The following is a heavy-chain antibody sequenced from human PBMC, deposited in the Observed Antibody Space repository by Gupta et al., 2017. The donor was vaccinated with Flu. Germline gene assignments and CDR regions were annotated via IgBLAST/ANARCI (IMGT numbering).Heavy chain of an antibody. D-gene: IGHD6-25*01. CDR3: AKDVRRAAAYYFDY. Sequence: QVQLVESGGGVVQPGRSLRLSCAASGFPLSSYAMHWVCQAPGKGTGWVAVISTDGIDYSYTDSVKGRFTISRDNSKNTLYLQMNSLRAEDTAVYYCAKDVRRAAAYYFDYWGQGTLITVSS. J-gene: IGHJ4*02. V-gene: IGHV3-30*18. CDR2: ISTDGIDY. CDR1: GFPLSSYA.